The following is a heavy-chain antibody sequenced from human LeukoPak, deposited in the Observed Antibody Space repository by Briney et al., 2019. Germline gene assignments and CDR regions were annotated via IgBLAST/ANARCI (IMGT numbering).Heavy chain of an antibody. CDR2: INPNSGGT. V-gene: IGHV1-2*02. Sequence: ASVKVSCKASGYTFTGYYMHWVRQAPGQGLEWMGWINPNSGGTNYAQKFQGRVTMTRDTSISTAYMELSRLRSDDTAVYYCARVGYYYGSGIYPPFYYWGQGTLVTVSS. CDR1: GYTFTGYY. J-gene: IGHJ4*02. D-gene: IGHD3-10*01. CDR3: ARVGYYYGSGIYPPFYY.